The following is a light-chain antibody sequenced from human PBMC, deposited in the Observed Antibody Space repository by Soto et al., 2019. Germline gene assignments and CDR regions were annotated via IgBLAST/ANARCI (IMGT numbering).Light chain of an antibody. CDR3: QQYGSSPIT. J-gene: IGKJ5*01. Sequence: EIVLTQSPATLSSSPGDRATLSCRASQCINTNLAWYQHRPGQAPRLLIYEASIRAAGIPARFSGSGSGTDFTLTISGLEPEDFAVYYCQQYGSSPITFGQGTRLEIK. CDR1: QCINTN. V-gene: IGKV3D-11*03. CDR2: EAS.